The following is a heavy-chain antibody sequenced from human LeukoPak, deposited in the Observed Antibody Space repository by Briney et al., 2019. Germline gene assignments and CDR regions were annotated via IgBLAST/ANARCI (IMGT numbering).Heavy chain of an antibody. Sequence: PGGSLTLSCALSGYTYNRYHMHGARQAPGKALEWLSYITSSSGDIYYADSVKGRFTIPRDNAKNSLYLQMNGLRAEDTAVYYCTRVEYGDYPGDYWGQGTLVTVSS. J-gene: IGHJ4*02. CDR2: ITSSSGDI. CDR3: TRVEYGDYPGDY. CDR1: GYTYNRYH. V-gene: IGHV3-48*01. D-gene: IGHD4-17*01.